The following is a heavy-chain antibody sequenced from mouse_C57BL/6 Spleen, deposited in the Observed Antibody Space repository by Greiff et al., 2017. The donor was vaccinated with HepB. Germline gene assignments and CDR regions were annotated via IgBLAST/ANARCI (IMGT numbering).Heavy chain of an antibody. CDR3: ARTYYGNYGDNWYFDV. CDR1: GYTFTSYW. D-gene: IGHD2-10*01. V-gene: IGHV1-55*01. J-gene: IGHJ1*03. CDR2: IYPGSGST. Sequence: QVQLKQPGAELVKPGASVKMSCKASGYTFTSYWITWVKQRPGQGLEWIGDIYPGSGSTNYNEKFKSKATLTVDTSSSTAYMQLSSLTSEDSAVYYCARTYYGNYGDNWYFDVWGTGTTVTVSS.